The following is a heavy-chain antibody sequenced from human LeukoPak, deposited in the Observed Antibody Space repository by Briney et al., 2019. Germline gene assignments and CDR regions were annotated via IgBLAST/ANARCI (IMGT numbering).Heavy chain of an antibody. V-gene: IGHV3-30*02. Sequence: GGSLRLFCAASGFTYCRFGMIWVRQATGKALEGVAFIRYEGNNKYYADSVKGRFTISRDNSKNTVYLQMNSLRAEDTAVYYCAKHGLPLVVISAPLDYWGQGTLVTVAS. CDR3: AKHGLPLVVISAPLDY. CDR2: IRYEGNNK. D-gene: IGHD2-15*01. CDR1: GFTYCRFG. J-gene: IGHJ4*02.